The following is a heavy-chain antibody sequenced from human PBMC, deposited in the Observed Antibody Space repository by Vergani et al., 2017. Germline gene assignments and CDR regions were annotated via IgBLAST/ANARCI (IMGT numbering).Heavy chain of an antibody. J-gene: IGHJ3*02. D-gene: IGHD3-10*01. Sequence: QVQLVQSGAEVKKPGASVKVSCKASGYTFTSYGISWVRQAPGQGLEWMGWISAYNGNTNYAQKLQGRVTMTTDTSTSTAYMELRSLRSDDTAVYYCARDEGKYYYGSGSYPAFDIWGQGTMVTVSS. CDR1: GYTFTSYG. CDR3: ARDEGKYYYGSGSYPAFDI. CDR2: ISAYNGNT. V-gene: IGHV1-18*04.